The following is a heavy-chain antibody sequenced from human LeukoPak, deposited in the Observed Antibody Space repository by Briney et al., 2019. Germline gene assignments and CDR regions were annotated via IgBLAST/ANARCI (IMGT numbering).Heavy chain of an antibody. Sequence: GGSLRLSCAASGFTFSSYAVSWVRQAPGKGLEWVAVISYDGSNKYYADSVKGRFTISRDNSKNTLYLQMNSLRAEDMAVYYCATTGVAAAGTVYWGQGTLVTVSS. CDR2: ISYDGSNK. CDR1: GFTFSSYA. D-gene: IGHD6-13*01. V-gene: IGHV3-30*03. J-gene: IGHJ4*02. CDR3: ATTGVAAAGTVY.